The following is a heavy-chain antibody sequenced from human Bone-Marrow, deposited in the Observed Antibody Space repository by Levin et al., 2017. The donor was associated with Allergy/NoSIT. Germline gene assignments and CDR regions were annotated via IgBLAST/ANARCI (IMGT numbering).Heavy chain of an antibody. V-gene: IGHV3-11*06. Sequence: AGGSLRLSCAASGFTFSDYYMSWIRQAPGKGLEWVSYISSSSSYTNYADSVKGRFTISRDNAKNSLYLQMNSLRAEDTAVYYCATRRRPGDVVVPAAFARFWFDPWGQGTLVTVSS. CDR3: ATRRRPGDVVVPAAFARFWFDP. J-gene: IGHJ5*02. D-gene: IGHD2-2*01. CDR1: GFTFSDYY. CDR2: ISSSSSYT.